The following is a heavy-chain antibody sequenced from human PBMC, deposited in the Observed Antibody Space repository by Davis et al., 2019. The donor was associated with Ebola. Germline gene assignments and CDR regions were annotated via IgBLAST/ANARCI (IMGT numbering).Heavy chain of an antibody. J-gene: IGHJ4*02. Sequence: GGSLRLSCAASGFTFSSYGMHWVRQAPGKGLEWVAVIWYDGSNKYYADSVKGRFTISRDNSKNTLYLQMNSLRAEDTAVYYCARVFDSVNYFDYWGQGTLVTVSS. CDR2: IWYDGSNK. CDR1: GFTFSSYG. CDR3: ARVFDSVNYFDY. D-gene: IGHD3-3*01. V-gene: IGHV3-33*01.